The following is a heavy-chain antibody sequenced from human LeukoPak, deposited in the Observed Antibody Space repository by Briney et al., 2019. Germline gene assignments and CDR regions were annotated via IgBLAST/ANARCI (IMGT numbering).Heavy chain of an antibody. J-gene: IGHJ3*02. CDR1: GFTLISYA. CDR3: ARSIMGLNSAYDI. Sequence: PGGALRLSCAASGFTLISYALSWVRRAPTKGLEWVSGITVSGTNTYDADSVKGRFTISRDNSKNAVYLQMNSLRAEDTAVYYCARSIMGLNSAYDISGQGKMVTVSS. V-gene: IGHV3-23*01. CDR2: ITVSGTNT. D-gene: IGHD5-12*01.